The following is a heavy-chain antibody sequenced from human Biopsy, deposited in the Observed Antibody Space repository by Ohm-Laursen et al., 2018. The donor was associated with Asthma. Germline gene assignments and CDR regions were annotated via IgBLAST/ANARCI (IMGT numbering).Heavy chain of an antibody. Sequence: ASVKVSCNASGDSLGSFINYAISWVRQAPRQGLEWMGGLIPVLGTADYAPMFEGRVTITADESTSTAYLELTSLRFEDTAVYYCARGYSGTDRIVYYYSGMEVWGQGTTVTVSS. J-gene: IGHJ6*02. CDR3: ARGYSGTDRIVYYYSGMEV. D-gene: IGHD5-12*01. CDR1: GDSLGSFINYA. V-gene: IGHV1-69*13. CDR2: LIPVLGTA.